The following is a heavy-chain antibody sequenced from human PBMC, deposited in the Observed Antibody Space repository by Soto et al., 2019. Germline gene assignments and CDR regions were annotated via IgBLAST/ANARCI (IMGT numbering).Heavy chain of an antibody. Sequence: GGSLRLSCAASGVTFSSHGMHWVRQAPGKGLEWVAVISYDGSNKYYADSVKGRFTISRDNSKNTLYLQMNSLRAEDTAVYYCAKDSLVVVGEATYFDYWGQGSLVTVSS. CDR2: ISYDGSNK. J-gene: IGHJ4*02. V-gene: IGHV3-30*18. D-gene: IGHD2-15*01. CDR1: GVTFSSHG. CDR3: AKDSLVVVGEATYFDY.